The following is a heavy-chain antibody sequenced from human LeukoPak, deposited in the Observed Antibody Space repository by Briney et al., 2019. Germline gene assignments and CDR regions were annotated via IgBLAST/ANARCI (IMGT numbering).Heavy chain of an antibody. CDR2: ISSNGGSR. CDR3: VVQGWVFRAPTQYYLDY. J-gene: IGHJ4*02. Sequence: PGGSLRLSCSASGFTFSSYAMHWVRQAPGKGLEYVSAISSNGGSRYYADSVKGRFTISRDNSKNTLYLQMSSLRAEDTAVYYCVVQGWVFRAPTQYYLDYWGQGTLVTVSS. D-gene: IGHD1-1*01. V-gene: IGHV3-64D*06. CDR1: GFTFSSYA.